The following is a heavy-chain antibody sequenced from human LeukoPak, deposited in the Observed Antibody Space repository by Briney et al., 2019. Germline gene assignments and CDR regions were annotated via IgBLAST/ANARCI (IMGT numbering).Heavy chain of an antibody. CDR3: ARGTGHSGWKFDY. CDR1: GYTFTSYD. CDR2: MNPNSGNT. D-gene: IGHD6-19*01. V-gene: IGHV1-8*01. Sequence: GASVKVSFKASGYTFTSYDINWVRQATGQGREWMGWMNPNSGNTGYAQKFQGRVTMTRNTSISTAYMELSSLRSEDTAVYYCARGTGHSGWKFDYWGQGTLVTVSS. J-gene: IGHJ4*02.